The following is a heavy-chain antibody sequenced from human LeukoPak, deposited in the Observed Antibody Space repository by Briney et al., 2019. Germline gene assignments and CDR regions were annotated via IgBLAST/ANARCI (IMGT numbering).Heavy chain of an antibody. CDR2: INHSGST. D-gene: IGHD1-26*01. Sequence: SETLSLTCAVYGGSFSGYYWSWIRQPPGKGLEWIGEINHSGSTNYNPSLKSRVTISVDTSKNQFSLKLSSVTAADTAVYYCARGGAVGATNQYYYYYYGMDVWGQGTTVTVSS. CDR3: ARGGAVGATNQYYYYYYGMDV. J-gene: IGHJ6*02. CDR1: GGSFSGYY. V-gene: IGHV4-34*01.